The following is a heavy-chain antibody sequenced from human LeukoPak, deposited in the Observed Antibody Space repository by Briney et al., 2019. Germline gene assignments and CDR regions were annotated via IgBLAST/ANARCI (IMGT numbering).Heavy chain of an antibody. V-gene: IGHV3-21*01. D-gene: IGHD3-9*01. Sequence: GGSLRLSCAASGFTFSSYSMTWVRQAPGKGLEWVSSISSSSSYIYYADSVKGRFTISRDNAKNSLYLQMNSLRAEDTAVYYCARDTAPYDILTGYSDWGQGTLVTVSS. CDR1: GFTFSSYS. CDR3: ARDTAPYDILTGYSD. CDR2: ISSSSSYI. J-gene: IGHJ4*02.